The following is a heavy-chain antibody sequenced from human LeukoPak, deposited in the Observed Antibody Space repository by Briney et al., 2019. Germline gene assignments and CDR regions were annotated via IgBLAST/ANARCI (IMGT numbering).Heavy chain of an antibody. Sequence: SETLSLTCTVSGGSISSSSYYWGWIRQPPGKGLEWIGEINHSGSTDYNPSLKSRVTISVDTSKNQFSLKLSSVTAADTAVYYCARGSGRWPTVWGQGTLVTVSS. D-gene: IGHD5-24*01. CDR3: ARGSGRWPTV. V-gene: IGHV4-39*07. J-gene: IGHJ4*02. CDR1: GGSISSSSYY. CDR2: INHSGST.